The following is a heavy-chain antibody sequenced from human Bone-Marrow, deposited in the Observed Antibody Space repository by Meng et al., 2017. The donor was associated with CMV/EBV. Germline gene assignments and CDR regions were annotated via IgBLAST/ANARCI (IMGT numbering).Heavy chain of an antibody. Sequence: SVKVSCKASGGTFSSYAISWVRQAPGQGLEWMGGIIPIFGTANYAQKFQGRVTITTDESTSTAYMELSSLRSEDTAVYYCARAGYCSSTSCYSSHYGMDVWGQGTTVIVSS. CDR3: ARAGYCSSTSCYSSHYGMDV. D-gene: IGHD2-2*02. V-gene: IGHV1-69*05. J-gene: IGHJ6*02. CDR2: IIPIFGTA. CDR1: GGTFSSYA.